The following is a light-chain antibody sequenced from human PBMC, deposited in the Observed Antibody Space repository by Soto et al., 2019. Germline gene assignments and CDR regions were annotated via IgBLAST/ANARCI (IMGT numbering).Light chain of an antibody. V-gene: IGLV1-47*01. CDR3: ATWDDSLSGHYV. CDR1: SSNIGSND. J-gene: IGLJ1*01. CDR2: RSN. Sequence: SVLTQPPSASGTPGQRVTMSCSGSSSNIGSNDVYWYQQLPGTAPRLLIYRSNHRPSGVPDRFSGSKSDTSASLAISGLRSEDEADYFCATWDDSLSGHYVFGTGTKVTVL.